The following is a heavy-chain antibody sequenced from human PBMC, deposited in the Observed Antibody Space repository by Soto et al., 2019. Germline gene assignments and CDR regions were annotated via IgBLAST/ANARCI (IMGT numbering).Heavy chain of an antibody. CDR3: ARASASSMLRGVIIN. V-gene: IGHV4-4*02. J-gene: IGHJ4*02. Sequence: QVQLQESGPGLVRPSGTLSLTCTFSGGSIASDNWWTWVRQPPGRGLEWIGEVYHSGTTNYSPSLKSRVTILIDESKNQFSLKLTSVTAAGTARYYCARASASSMLRGVIINWGQGTLVTVSS. D-gene: IGHD3-10*01. CDR2: VYHSGTT. CDR1: GGSIASDNW.